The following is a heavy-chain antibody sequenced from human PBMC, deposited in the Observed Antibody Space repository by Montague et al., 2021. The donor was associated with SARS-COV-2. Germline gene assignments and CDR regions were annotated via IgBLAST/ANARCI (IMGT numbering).Heavy chain of an antibody. CDR1: GFTFSSYG. CDR2: ISYDGSNK. CDR3: ASELADYGDFDY. D-gene: IGHD4-17*01. J-gene: IGHJ4*02. V-gene: IGHV3-30-3*01. Sequence: SLRLSCAASGFTFSSYGMHWVRQAPGKGLEWVAVISYDGSNKYYADSVKGRFTISRDNSKNTLYLQMNSLRAEDTAVYYCASELADYGDFDYWGQGTLVTVSS.